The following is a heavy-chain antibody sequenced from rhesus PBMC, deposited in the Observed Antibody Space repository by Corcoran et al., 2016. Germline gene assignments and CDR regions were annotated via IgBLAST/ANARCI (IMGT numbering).Heavy chain of an antibody. J-gene: IGHJ4*01. Sequence: QVQLQESGPGLVKPSETLSLTCAVSGYSISSGYGWSWIRQPPGRGLEWIGYIGGSSGSTNYNPSLKSRVTISTDTSKNQFSLKLSSVTAADTAVYYCARSWGYHVDYWGQGVLVTVSS. CDR2: IGGSSGST. CDR3: ARSWGYHVDY. D-gene: IGHD5-42*01. V-gene: IGHV4-127*01. CDR1: GYSISSGYG.